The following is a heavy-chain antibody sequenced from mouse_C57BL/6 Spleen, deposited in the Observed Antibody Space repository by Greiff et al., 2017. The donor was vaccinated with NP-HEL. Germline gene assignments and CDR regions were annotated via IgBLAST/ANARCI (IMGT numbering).Heavy chain of an antibody. CDR3: VREGGCLLCY. CDR1: GFSFNTYA. Sequence: DVKLVESGGGLVQPKGSLKLSCAASGFSFNTYAMNWVRQAPGKGLEWVARIRSKSNNYATYYADSVKDRFTISRDDSESMLYLQMNNLKTEDTAMYYCVREGGCLLCYWGQGTSVTVSS. D-gene: IGHD2-10*01. V-gene: IGHV10-1*01. J-gene: IGHJ4*01. CDR2: IRSKSNNYAT.